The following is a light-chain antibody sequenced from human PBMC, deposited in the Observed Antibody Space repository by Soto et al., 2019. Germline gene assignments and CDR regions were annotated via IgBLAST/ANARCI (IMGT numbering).Light chain of an antibody. Sequence: EIVLTQSPGTLSLSPGERATLSCRASQSVSSSYLAWYQQKPGQAPRLLIYGASSRATGIPDRFSGSESGTDFTLTITSLEPEDFAVYYCQQYGSSPRYPFGQGTKLEIK. CDR3: QQYGSSPRYP. CDR2: GAS. CDR1: QSVSSSY. V-gene: IGKV3-20*01. J-gene: IGKJ2*01.